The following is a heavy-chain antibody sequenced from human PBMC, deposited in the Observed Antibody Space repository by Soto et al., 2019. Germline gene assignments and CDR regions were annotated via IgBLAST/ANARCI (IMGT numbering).Heavy chain of an antibody. CDR3: AREDNGALANRFEQ. CDR2: IFHSGSI. J-gene: IGHJ5*02. Sequence: AATXSLTCSFSGCSIMITNLFSCFRQPPGKGLEWIGEIFHSGSINYNPSLKRRVTISVDKSKNQFSMKLSSVTAADTAVYYCAREDNGALANRFEQWGKGILV. CDR1: GCSIMITNL. D-gene: IGHD2-8*01. V-gene: IGHV4-4*02.